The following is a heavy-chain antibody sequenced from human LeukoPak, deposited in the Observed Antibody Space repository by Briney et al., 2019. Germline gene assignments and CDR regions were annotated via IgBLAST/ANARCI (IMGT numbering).Heavy chain of an antibody. CDR3: ARSKAHLSTSWYGNWFDP. J-gene: IGHJ5*02. D-gene: IGHD2-2*01. Sequence: SETLSLTCTVSGYSVSSGYYWGWIRQPPGKGLEWIASIYHSGDTYYNPSLRSRVTISLDTSKNQLSLKLSSVTAADTAVYYCARSKAHLSTSWYGNWFDPWGQGTLVTVSS. CDR2: IYHSGDT. V-gene: IGHV4-38-2*02. CDR1: GYSVSSGYY.